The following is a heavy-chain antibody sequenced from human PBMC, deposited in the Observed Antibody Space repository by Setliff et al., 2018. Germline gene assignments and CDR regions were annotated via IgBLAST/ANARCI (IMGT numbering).Heavy chain of an antibody. CDR3: VKRQDSGGSHPVVDY. J-gene: IGHJ4*02. CDR1: GFTFSSYS. V-gene: IGHV3-21*04. Sequence: GGSLRLSCAASGFTFSSYSMNWVRQAPGKGLEWVSSISSSSSYIYYADSVKGRFTISRDNSRNMLYLQMNSLRAEDTAIYYCVKRQDSGGSHPVVDYWGQGILVTVSS. D-gene: IGHD4-17*01. CDR2: ISSSSSYI.